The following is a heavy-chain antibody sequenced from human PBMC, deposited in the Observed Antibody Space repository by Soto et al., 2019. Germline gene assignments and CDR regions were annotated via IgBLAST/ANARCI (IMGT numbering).Heavy chain of an antibody. D-gene: IGHD6-19*01. V-gene: IGHV4-59*01. CDR1: GGSISSYY. Sequence: SETLSLTCTVSGGSISSYYWSWIRQPPGKGLEWIGYIYYSESTNYNPSLKSRVTISVDTSKNQFSLKLSSVTAADTAVYYCARGYTISGWYTPVYFDYWGQGTLVTVSS. CDR3: ARGYTISGWYTPVYFDY. CDR2: IYYSEST. J-gene: IGHJ4*02.